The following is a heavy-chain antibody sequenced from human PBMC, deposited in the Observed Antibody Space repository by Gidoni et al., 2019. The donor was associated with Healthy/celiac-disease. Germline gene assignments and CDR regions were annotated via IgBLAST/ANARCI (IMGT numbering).Heavy chain of an antibody. CDR3: ARVGGSYQFDY. D-gene: IGHD1-26*01. Sequence: EVQLVESGGGLVQPGGSLRLSCAASGFTFSSYWMSWVRQAQGKGLEWVAKKKKEESEKYYVDSGRGRFTISKDNAKNSLYLKMNSLRAEETAVYYCARVGGSYQFDYWGQETLVTVSS. V-gene: IGHV3-7*01. J-gene: IGHJ4*02. CDR1: GFTFSSYW. CDR2: KKKEESEK.